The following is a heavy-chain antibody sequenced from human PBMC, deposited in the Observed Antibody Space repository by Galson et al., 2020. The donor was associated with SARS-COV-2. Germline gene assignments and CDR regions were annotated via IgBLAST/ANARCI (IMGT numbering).Heavy chain of an antibody. CDR3: AKDMRPDRAAAGFDY. Sequence: GESLKISCAASGFTFSSYAMSWVRQAPGKGLEWVSAISGSGGSTYSADSVKGRFTISRDNSKNTLYLQMNSLRAEDTAVYYCAKDMRPDRAAAGFDYWGQGTLVTVSS. D-gene: IGHD6-13*01. J-gene: IGHJ4*02. V-gene: IGHV3-23*01. CDR2: ISGSGGST. CDR1: GFTFSSYA.